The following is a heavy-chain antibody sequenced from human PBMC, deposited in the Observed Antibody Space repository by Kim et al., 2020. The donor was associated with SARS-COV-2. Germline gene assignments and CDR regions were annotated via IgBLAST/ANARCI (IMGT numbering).Heavy chain of an antibody. D-gene: IGHD2-8*01. Sequence: SQTLSLTCVISGDSVSSKSTSWHWIRQSPSRGLEWLGRTYYRSKWYNEYAASVKSRITIKPDTSKNQFSLQLNSVTPEDTAVYYCTNMDVWGQGTTVTVSS. CDR3: TNMDV. CDR2: TYYRSKWYN. J-gene: IGHJ6*02. V-gene: IGHV6-1*01. CDR1: GDSVSSKSTS.